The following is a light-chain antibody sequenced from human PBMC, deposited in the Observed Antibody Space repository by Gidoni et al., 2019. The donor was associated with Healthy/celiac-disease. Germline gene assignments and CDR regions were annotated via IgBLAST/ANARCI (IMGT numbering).Light chain of an antibody. Sequence: DIQMTQSPSSLSASVGDRVTITCRASQSISSYLNWYQQKPGKAPKLLIYAASSLQSGVPSRFSGSGSGTDFTLNISRLQPEDFATYYCQQSYSTPVTFGQGTKVEIK. J-gene: IGKJ1*01. CDR2: AAS. CDR1: QSISSY. CDR3: QQSYSTPVT. V-gene: IGKV1-39*01.